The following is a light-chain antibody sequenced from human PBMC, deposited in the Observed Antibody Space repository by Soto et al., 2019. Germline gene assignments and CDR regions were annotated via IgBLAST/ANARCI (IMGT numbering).Light chain of an antibody. J-gene: IGKJ2*01. V-gene: IGKV1-39*01. CDR3: QQSYSTPRT. CDR2: AAS. Sequence: DIQMTQSPSSLSASVGDRVTITCRASQSIITYLNWYQQKPGKAPELLISAASSLQSGVPPRFSGSGSGTDFTLTISSLQPEDCATYYCQQSYSTPRTFGQGTKLEIK. CDR1: QSIITY.